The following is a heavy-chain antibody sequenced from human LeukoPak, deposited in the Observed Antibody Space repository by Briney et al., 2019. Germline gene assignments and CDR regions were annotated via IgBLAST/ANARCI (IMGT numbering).Heavy chain of an antibody. Sequence: SETLTLTCAVYGGSFSGYYWSWIRQPPGKGLEWIGFIFYSGSTNYNPSLKSRVTISVDTSRNQFSLKLSSVTAADTAIYYCARVDCISTSCPADYWGQGTLVTVSS. CDR3: ARVDCISTSCPADY. CDR1: GGSFSGYY. J-gene: IGHJ4*02. V-gene: IGHV4-59*01. CDR2: IFYSGST. D-gene: IGHD2-2*01.